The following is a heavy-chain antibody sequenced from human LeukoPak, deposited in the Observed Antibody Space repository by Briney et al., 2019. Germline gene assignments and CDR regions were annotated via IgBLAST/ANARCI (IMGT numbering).Heavy chain of an antibody. CDR2: IDPGDSHA. D-gene: IGHD6-13*01. CDR3: ARHGVGAGLAAAYI. CDR1: GYNVSNYG. J-gene: IGHJ4*02. Sequence: GESLKISCKGSGYNVSNYGIGWVRQMPGKGLEWMGLIDPGDSHAIYSPSFQGQVTISADRSISAAYLQWSSLQASDTAMYYCARHGVGAGLAAAYIWGQGTLLTVSS. V-gene: IGHV5-51*01.